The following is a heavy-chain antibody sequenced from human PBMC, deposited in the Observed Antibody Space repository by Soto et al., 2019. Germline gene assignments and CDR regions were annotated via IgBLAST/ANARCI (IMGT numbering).Heavy chain of an antibody. J-gene: IGHJ4*02. V-gene: IGHV3-7*05. CDR3: AGGSGSTSEW. CDR2: INQDGSEK. Sequence: DVQLVESGGGLVPPGGSRKLPCAASAFTCGTYYMSWGRQAPGKGLEWVANINQDGSEKHYVDSVRGRFTFSRDSAKNSLCLEMNSLRADDAAADYCAGGSGSTSEWWGQGTLVTVSS. CDR1: AFTCGTYY. D-gene: IGHD3-3*01.